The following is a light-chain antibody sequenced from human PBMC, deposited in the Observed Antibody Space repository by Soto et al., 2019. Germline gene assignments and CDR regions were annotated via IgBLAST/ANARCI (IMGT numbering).Light chain of an antibody. V-gene: IGKV3-15*01. CDR3: QQYGSSPGT. CDR1: QSVSMN. CDR2: GAS. J-gene: IGKJ4*01. Sequence: ERVMTQSPATLSVSPGEIATLSCMASQSVSMNLAWYQQKPGQAPRLLSYGASTRATGIPARFSGSGSGTEFTLTISRLEPEDFEVYYCQQYGSSPGTFGGGTKVDIK.